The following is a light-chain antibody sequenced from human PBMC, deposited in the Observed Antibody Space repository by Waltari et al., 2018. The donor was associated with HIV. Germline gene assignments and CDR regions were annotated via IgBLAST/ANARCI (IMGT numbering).Light chain of an antibody. Sequence: EVVRTQAPATLSTSPVGRATRSCRASQSIDSHLAWYQHKPGQAPRLLIYGASTRAPGVPARFSGSGSGTEFTLTISSLQSEDFAVYYCQQYNHWPPYTFGQGTKLEIK. J-gene: IGKJ2*01. CDR2: GAS. CDR1: QSIDSH. V-gene: IGKV3-15*01. CDR3: QQYNHWPPYT.